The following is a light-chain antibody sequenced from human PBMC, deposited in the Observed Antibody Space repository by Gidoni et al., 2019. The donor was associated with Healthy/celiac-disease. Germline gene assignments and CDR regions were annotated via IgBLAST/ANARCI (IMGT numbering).Light chain of an antibody. CDR3: CSYAGSSTLL. J-gene: IGLJ1*01. Sequence: QSALTQPASVSGSPGQSITIPCTGPSSDVGSYNLFSWYQQHPGKAPKLMIYEGSKRPSGVSNRFSGSRSGKTASMTISGLQAEDEADYYCCSYAGSSTLLFGTGTKVTVL. CDR2: EGS. V-gene: IGLV2-23*03. CDR1: SSDVGSYNL.